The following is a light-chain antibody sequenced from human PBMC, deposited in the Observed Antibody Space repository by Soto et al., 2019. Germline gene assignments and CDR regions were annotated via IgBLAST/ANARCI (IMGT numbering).Light chain of an antibody. V-gene: IGKV4-1*01. CDR2: WAS. CDR3: QQYYSTPYT. Sequence: DIVLTQSPDSLAVSLGERATINCKSSQSVLYSSNNKNYLVWYQQKPGQPPKLLIYWASIRESGVPDRFSGSGSGTDFTLTISSLQAEDVAVYYCQQYYSTPYTFGQGTKLEI. CDR1: QSVLYSSNNKNY. J-gene: IGKJ2*01.